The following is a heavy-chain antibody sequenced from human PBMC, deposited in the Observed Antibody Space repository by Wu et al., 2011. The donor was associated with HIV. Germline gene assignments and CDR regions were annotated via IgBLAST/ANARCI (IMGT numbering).Heavy chain of an antibody. Sequence: QVQLVQSGAEVKKPGASVKVSCKASGYTSTSYGINWVRQAPAQGLGWMGWIIPYNGDTNYAHNLQGRVTMTTDTSTGTVYMELRSLRSDDTAVYYCAGETGFSHFDFWGQGTLVTVSS. V-gene: IGHV1-18*01. CDR3: AGETGFSHFDF. J-gene: IGHJ4*02. CDR1: GYTSTSYG. D-gene: IGHD7-27*01. CDR2: IIPYNGDT.